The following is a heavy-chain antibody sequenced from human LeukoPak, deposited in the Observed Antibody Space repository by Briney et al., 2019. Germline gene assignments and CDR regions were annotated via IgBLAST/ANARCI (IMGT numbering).Heavy chain of an antibody. J-gene: IGHJ4*02. CDR3: SRYDSSGYYFHVDY. CDR2: ISGSGGIT. D-gene: IGHD3-22*01. CDR1: GFTVSSNY. Sequence: GGSLRLSCAASGFTVSSNYMSWVRQAPGKGLEWVSGISGSGGITSYADSVKGRFTISRDNTKNTLYLQMNSLRAEDTAIYYCSRYDSSGYYFHVDYWGQGTLVTVSS. V-gene: IGHV3-23*01.